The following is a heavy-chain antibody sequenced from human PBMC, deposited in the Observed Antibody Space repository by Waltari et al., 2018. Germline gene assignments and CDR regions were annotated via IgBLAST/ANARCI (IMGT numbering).Heavy chain of an antibody. J-gene: IGHJ2*01. CDR3: ARVPYYYDKRAYWYFDL. V-gene: IGHV1-69*01. Sequence: QVQLVQSGAEVKKPGSSVKVSCKASGGTFSSYAISWVRQAPGQGLEWMGGIIPIFGTANYAQKFQGRVTITADESTSTAYMELSSLRSEDTAVYYCARVPYYYDKRAYWYFDLWGRGTLVTVSS. CDR2: IIPIFGTA. D-gene: IGHD3-22*01. CDR1: GGTFSSYA.